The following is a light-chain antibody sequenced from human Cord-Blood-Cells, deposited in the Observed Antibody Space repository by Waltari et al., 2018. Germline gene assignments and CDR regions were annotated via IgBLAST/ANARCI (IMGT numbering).Light chain of an antibody. CDR1: SSDVGGYKY. CDR3: SSYTSSSTLD. CDR2: EVS. Sequence: QSALTQPASVSGSPGQSITISCTGTSSDVGGYKYVSWYQQHPGKAPKLMIYEVSNRPSGVSNRFSGSKSGNTASLTISGLQAEDEADYYCSSYTSSSTLDFGTGTKVTVL. V-gene: IGLV2-14*01. J-gene: IGLJ1*01.